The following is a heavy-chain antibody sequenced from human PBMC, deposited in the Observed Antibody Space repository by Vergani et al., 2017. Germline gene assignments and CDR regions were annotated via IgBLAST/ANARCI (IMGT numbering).Heavy chain of an antibody. CDR1: GFTFSNYG. V-gene: IGHV3-30*02. D-gene: IGHD2-2*01. CDR3: ARGYCSSTSCYGYFDY. J-gene: IGHJ4*02. CDR2: IRYDGSNK. Sequence: QVQLVESGGGVVQPGGSLRLSCGASGFTFSNYGMHWVRQAPGKGLEWVTFIRYDGSNKYYADSVKGRFTISRDNSKNTLYLQMNSLRAEDTAVYYCARGYCSSTSCYGYFDYWGQGTLVTVSS.